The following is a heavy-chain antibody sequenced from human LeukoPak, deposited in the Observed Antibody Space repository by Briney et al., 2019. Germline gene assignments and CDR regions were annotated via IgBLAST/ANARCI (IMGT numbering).Heavy chain of an antibody. CDR1: GGTFSSYA. CDR2: IIPIFGTA. Sequence: ASVKVSCKASGGTFSSYAISWVRQAPGQGLEWMGGIIPIFGTANYAQKFQGRVTITADKSTSTAYMELSSLRSEDTAVYYCARDFSGVGDYVPYYYYGMDVWGQGTTVTVSS. J-gene: IGHJ6*02. D-gene: IGHD4-17*01. CDR3: ARDFSGVGDYVPYYYYGMDV. V-gene: IGHV1-69*06.